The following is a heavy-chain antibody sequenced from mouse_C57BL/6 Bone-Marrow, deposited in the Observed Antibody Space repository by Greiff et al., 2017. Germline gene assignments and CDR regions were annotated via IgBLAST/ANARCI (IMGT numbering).Heavy chain of an antibody. CDR3: TTLWLLPR. D-gene: IGHD2-3*01. CDR2: IDTEDGDT. V-gene: IGHV14-1*01. Sequence: EVQLQQSGAELVRPGASVKLSCTASGFNIKDYYMAWVNQTPEQGLEWIGRIDTEDGDTEYAPKFQGKATMTADTSSNTAYLQLSRLNTEDTAIYYCTTLWLLPRWGHGTTLAFS. J-gene: IGHJ2*01. CDR1: GFNIKDYY.